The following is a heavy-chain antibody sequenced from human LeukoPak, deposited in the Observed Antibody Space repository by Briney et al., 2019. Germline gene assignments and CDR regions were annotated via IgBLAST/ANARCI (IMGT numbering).Heavy chain of an antibody. J-gene: IGHJ6*03. CDR3: ARDRWDCSSTSCPNYYYYMDV. D-gene: IGHD2-2*01. V-gene: IGHV3-48*01. CDR2: ISSSSSTI. CDR1: GFTFSSYS. Sequence: GGSLRLSCAASGFTFSSYSMNWVRQAPGKGLEWVSYISSSSSTIYYADSVKGRFTISRDNAKNSLYLQMNSLRAEDTAVYYCARDRWDCSSTSCPNYYYYMDVWGKGTTVTVSS.